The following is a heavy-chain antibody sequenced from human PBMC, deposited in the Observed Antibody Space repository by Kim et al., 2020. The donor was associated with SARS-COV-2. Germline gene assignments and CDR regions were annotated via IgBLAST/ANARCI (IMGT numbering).Heavy chain of an antibody. CDR2: INHSGST. V-gene: IGHV4-34*01. CDR1: GGSFSGYY. CDR3: ASDSIRTLYY. D-gene: IGHD3-22*01. Sequence: SETLSLTCAVYGGSFSGYYWSWIRQPPGKGLEWIGEINHSGSTNYNPSLKSRVTISVDTSKNQFSLKLSSVTAADTAVYYCASDSIRTLYYWGQGTLVTVSS. J-gene: IGHJ4*02.